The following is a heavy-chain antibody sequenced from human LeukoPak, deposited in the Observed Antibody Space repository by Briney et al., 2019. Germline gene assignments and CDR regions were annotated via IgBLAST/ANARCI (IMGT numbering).Heavy chain of an antibody. D-gene: IGHD3-22*01. J-gene: IGHJ4*02. Sequence: GGSLRLPCAASGFTFSSYAMSWVRQAPGKGLEWVSAISGSGGTTYYSDSVKGRFTISRDNSKNTLFLQMNSLRAEDTAVYYCAKDYYYDSSGYYAYTYYFDYWGQGTLVTVSS. CDR3: AKDYYYDSSGYYAYTYYFDY. CDR1: GFTFSSYA. V-gene: IGHV3-23*01. CDR2: ISGSGGTT.